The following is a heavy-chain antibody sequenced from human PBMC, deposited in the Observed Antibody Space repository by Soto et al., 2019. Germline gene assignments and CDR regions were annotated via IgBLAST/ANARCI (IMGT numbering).Heavy chain of an antibody. D-gene: IGHD6-19*01. Sequence: EVQLVESGGGLVQPGGSLRLSCAASGFTFSSYYMTWVRQAPGKGLEWVANINQEGSEKHYVDSVKGRLTISRDNAKNSLYLQMNSLRAEDTAVYYCAKAARSGCPDYNWLDPWGQGTLVTVSS. CDR1: GFTFSSYY. CDR2: INQEGSEK. J-gene: IGHJ5*02. V-gene: IGHV3-7*05. CDR3: AKAARSGCPDYNWLDP.